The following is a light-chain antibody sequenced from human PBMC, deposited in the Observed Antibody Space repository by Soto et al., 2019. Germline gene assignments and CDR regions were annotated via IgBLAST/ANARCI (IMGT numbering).Light chain of an antibody. CDR1: SSDIGGYNY. V-gene: IGLV2-14*03. Sequence: QSALTQPASVSGSPGQSITISCTGTSSDIGGYNYVSWYQHHPGKAPKLMIYDVSYRPSGVSNRFSGSKSGNTASLTISGLQAEDEADYYCTSYTTSSTLAVVFGGGTKVTVL. CDR3: TSYTTSSTLAVV. CDR2: DVS. J-gene: IGLJ2*01.